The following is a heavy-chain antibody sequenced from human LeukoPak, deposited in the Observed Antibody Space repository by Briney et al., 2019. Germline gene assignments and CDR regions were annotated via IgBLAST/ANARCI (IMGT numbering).Heavy chain of an antibody. Sequence: SETLSLTCAVSGGSMTTGNWWTWVRQSPDKGLEWIGEIFHNGTSNYNPSLKSRVTISVDTSKNQFSLKLSSVTAADTAVYYCARLHYGGNYGYYYYYMDVWGKGTTVTISS. CDR2: IFHNGTS. D-gene: IGHD4-23*01. CDR1: GGSMTTGNW. J-gene: IGHJ6*03. CDR3: ARLHYGGNYGYYYYYMDV. V-gene: IGHV4-4*02.